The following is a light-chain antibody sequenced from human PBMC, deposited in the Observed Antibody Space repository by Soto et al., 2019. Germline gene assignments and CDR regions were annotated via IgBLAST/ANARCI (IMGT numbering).Light chain of an antibody. J-gene: IGKJ2*01. Sequence: DIQMPQSPSSLSASVGDRVTITCRASQSISSYLNWYQQKPGKAPKLLIYAASSLQSGVPSRFSGSGSGTDFTLTISSLQPEEFATYYCQQSYSTLPYTFGQGTKLEIK. CDR2: AAS. V-gene: IGKV1-39*01. CDR1: QSISSY. CDR3: QQSYSTLPYT.